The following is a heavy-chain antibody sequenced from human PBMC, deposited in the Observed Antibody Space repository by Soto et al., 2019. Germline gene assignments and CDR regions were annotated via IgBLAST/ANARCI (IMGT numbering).Heavy chain of an antibody. V-gene: IGHV3-23*01. Sequence: WWSLRLSCSASVFTFRSYGMMWFRQAPGKGLEWVSAISQSAGGNTYYADSVKGRFTISRDDSENTLYLQMDSLRPEDTAQYYCAGWNYDYWGQGTQVTVSS. CDR1: VFTFRSYG. CDR2: ISQSAGGNT. CDR3: AGWNYDY. D-gene: IGHD1-7*01. J-gene: IGHJ4*02.